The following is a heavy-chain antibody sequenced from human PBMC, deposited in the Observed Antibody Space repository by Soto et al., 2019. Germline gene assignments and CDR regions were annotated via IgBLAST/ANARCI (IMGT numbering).Heavy chain of an antibody. Sequence: QVQLQQWGAGLLKPSETLSLTCAVYGGSFSGYYWSWIRQPPGKGLEGIGEINHSGSTNYHPSLTSRVTISVDTSKNQFSMRLSSVTAADTAVYYCARVRLVVITGKWFDPCGQGTLVTVSS. CDR1: GGSFSGYY. V-gene: IGHV4-34*01. CDR3: ARVRLVVITGKWFDP. CDR2: INHSGST. J-gene: IGHJ5*02. D-gene: IGHD3-22*01.